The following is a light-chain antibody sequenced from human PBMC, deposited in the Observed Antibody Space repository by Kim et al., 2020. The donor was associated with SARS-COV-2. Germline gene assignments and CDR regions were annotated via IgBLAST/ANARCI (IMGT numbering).Light chain of an antibody. Sequence: SYELTQPPSVSVSPGQTANITCSGDKLGDNYAFWYLQKPGQSPVMVLYQDAKRRSGIPERFSGSNSGNTATLTISGTQAMDEADYYCQAWDGSTSLYVFGPGTKVTVL. CDR2: QDA. CDR3: QAWDGSTSLYV. CDR1: KLGDNY. V-gene: IGLV3-1*01. J-gene: IGLJ1*01.